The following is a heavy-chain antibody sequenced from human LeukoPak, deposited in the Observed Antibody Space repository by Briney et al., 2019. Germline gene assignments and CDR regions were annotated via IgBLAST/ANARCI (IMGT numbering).Heavy chain of an antibody. J-gene: IGHJ4*02. CDR2: ISSSSSYI. Sequence: PSETLSLTCTVSGGSISSSSYYWGWIRQPPGKGLEWVSSISSSSSYIYYADSVKGRFTISRDNANNSLYLQMNSLRAEDTAVYYCARDGAVAGNFDYWGQGTLVTVSS. CDR3: ARDGAVAGNFDY. D-gene: IGHD6-19*01. V-gene: IGHV3-21*01. CDR1: GGSISSSS.